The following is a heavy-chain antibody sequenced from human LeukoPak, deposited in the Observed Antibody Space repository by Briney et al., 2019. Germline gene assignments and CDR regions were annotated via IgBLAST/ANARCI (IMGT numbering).Heavy chain of an antibody. D-gene: IGHD6-19*01. CDR2: ISGSGTST. V-gene: IGHV3-23*01. J-gene: IGHJ4*02. CDR1: GFTFSSSA. Sequence: GGSLRLSCAASGFTFSSSAMSWVRQAPGKGLEWVSAISGSGTSTYYADSVKGRFTISRDNSKNTLYLQMHSLRAEDTAVYYCAKGPYSSGWYQVVMWGQGTLVTVSP. CDR3: AKGPYSSGWYQVVM.